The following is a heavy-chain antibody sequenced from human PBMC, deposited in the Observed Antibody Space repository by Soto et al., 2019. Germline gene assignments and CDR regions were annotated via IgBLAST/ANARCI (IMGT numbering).Heavy chain of an antibody. Sequence: APVNVARTAAVYTFTDYAGRWVRMTPGQRLEWLGWNNAGNGKTKYSQNFKGRVTITRDTSASTAYMELSSLRSEDTAVYYCARGSWPQTVTDYYLDSWGQGTLVTVSS. CDR2: NNAGNGKT. V-gene: IGHV1-3*01. CDR1: VYTFTDYA. CDR3: ARGSWPQTVTDYYLDS. J-gene: IGHJ4*02. D-gene: IGHD6-13*01.